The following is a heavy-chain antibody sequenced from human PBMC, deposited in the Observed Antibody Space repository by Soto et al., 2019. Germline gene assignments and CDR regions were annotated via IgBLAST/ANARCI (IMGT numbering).Heavy chain of an antibody. D-gene: IGHD2-2*01. CDR3: ARDDGLSSTNVKAFDI. CDR1: GFTFSRYY. CDR2: ISTTSTYT. V-gene: IGHV3-21*01. Sequence: QLVESGGGLVEPGESLRLSCAASGFTFSRYYMNWVRQAPGKGLEWVSSISTTSTYTHYADSLKGRFTISRDNAKKLLYLQMDRLRAEDTAVYYCARDDGLSSTNVKAFDIWGQGTKVTVSS. J-gene: IGHJ3*02.